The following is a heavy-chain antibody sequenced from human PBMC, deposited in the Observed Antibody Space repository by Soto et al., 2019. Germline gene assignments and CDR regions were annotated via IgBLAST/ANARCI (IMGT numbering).Heavy chain of an antibody. D-gene: IGHD2-15*01. J-gene: IGHJ6*02. CDR3: AKDGYANRPSMDV. CDR2: ISGSGGST. Sequence: GGSLRLSCAASRFTFSSYAMNWVRQAPGKGLEWVSAISGSGGSTYYADSVKGRFTISRDNSKNTLYLEMNSLRAEDTAVYYWAKDGYANRPSMDVWGQGTTVTVSS. CDR1: RFTFSSYA. V-gene: IGHV3-23*01.